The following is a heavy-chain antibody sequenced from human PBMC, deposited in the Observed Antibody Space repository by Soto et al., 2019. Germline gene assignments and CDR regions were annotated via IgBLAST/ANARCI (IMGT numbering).Heavy chain of an antibody. V-gene: IGHV4-39*01. J-gene: IGHJ4*02. CDR2: IHYSGTT. CDR3: ARRGSASYWIDY. Sequence: SETLSLTCIVSGGSISSSDYYWVWIRHPPGKGLEWIGSIHYSGTTYYNPSLKSRVTISVDTSKNQFSLKLTSVTAADTAVYYCARRGSASYWIDYWGQGTLVTVSS. D-gene: IGHD3-10*01. CDR1: GGSISSSDYY.